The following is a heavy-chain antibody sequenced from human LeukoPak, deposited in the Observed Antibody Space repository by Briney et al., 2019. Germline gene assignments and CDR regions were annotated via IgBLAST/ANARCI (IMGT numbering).Heavy chain of an antibody. CDR1: GFAFSYYY. CDR3: ARGVALDY. V-gene: IGHV3-11*04. J-gene: IGHJ4*02. D-gene: IGHD2-15*01. CDR2: FSRDSNTI. Sequence: GGPLRFSCGACGFAFSYYYMSGSRQAPGKGLGWGSYFSRDSNTIYYAYSVRGGSTVARNNAKTSLFLHMNSLRSEATPLYYCARGVALDYWRRGTLVGVST.